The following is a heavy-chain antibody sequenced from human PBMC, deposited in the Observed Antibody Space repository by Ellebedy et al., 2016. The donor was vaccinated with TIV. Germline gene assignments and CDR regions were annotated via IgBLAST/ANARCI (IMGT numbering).Heavy chain of an antibody. D-gene: IGHD5-24*01. CDR3: VRGVTGYNMDAFDI. V-gene: IGHV4-39*01. J-gene: IGHJ3*02. Sequence: SETLSLXCTVSGGSISGSNFYWGWIRQPPGKGLEWIGSISYSRSTYYSPSLKSRVSTSVTPSKSQFSLKLSSVTATDTAVYYCVRGVTGYNMDAFDIWGQGTMVTVSS. CDR2: ISYSRST. CDR1: GGSISGSNFY.